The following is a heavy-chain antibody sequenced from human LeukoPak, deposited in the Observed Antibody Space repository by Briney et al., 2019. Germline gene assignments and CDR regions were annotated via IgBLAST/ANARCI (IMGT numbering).Heavy chain of an antibody. CDR1: GYTFTGYY. Sequence: GASVKVSCKASGYTFTGYYMHWVRQAPGQGLEWMGWINPNSGGTNYAQKFQGRVTMTRDTSISTAYMELSSLRSEDTAVYYCARDSGYSYGYSVGYWGQGTLVTVSS. V-gene: IGHV1-2*02. D-gene: IGHD5-18*01. CDR2: INPNSGGT. CDR3: ARDSGYSYGYSVGY. J-gene: IGHJ4*02.